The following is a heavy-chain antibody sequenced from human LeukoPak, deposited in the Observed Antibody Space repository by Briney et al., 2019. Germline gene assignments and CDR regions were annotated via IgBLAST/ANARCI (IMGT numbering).Heavy chain of an antibody. J-gene: IGHJ4*02. CDR2: IYTGGTT. D-gene: IGHD3-16*01. V-gene: IGHV3-66*01. Sequence: PGGSLRLSCAASGFTVSSNSMSWVRQAPGKGLAWVSVIYTGGTTYYADSVKGRFTISRDNSKNTLYLQMNSLRAEDTAVYYCARDVAAPGGVYFDYWGQGTLVTVSS. CDR3: ARDVAAPGGVYFDY. CDR1: GFTVSSNS.